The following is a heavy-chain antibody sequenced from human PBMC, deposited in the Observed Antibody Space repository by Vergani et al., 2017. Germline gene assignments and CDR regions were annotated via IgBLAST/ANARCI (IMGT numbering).Heavy chain of an antibody. V-gene: IGHV1-8*01. CDR2: MNTNSGNT. CDR3: VGLAAAAVVFYY. CDR1: VDTFTRYA. Sequence: QVQLVQSGAEVKKPGASVKVSCKASVDTFTRYAINWVRQATGQGLEWMGWMNTNSGNTDYAQQIQGRVTMTRNTSISTSYMELSSLRSEVTAVYYCVGLAAAAVVFYYWGQGTLVTVSS. D-gene: IGHD2-2*01. J-gene: IGHJ4*02.